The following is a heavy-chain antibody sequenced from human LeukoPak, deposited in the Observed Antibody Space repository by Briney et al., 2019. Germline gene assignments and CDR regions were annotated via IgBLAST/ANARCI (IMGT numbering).Heavy chain of an antibody. J-gene: IGHJ4*02. CDR3: ARDETEYTSSWAYFDD. CDR2: INPNNGGT. D-gene: IGHD6-13*01. V-gene: IGHV1-2*02. Sequence: ASVKVSCKASGYTFNGYSIHWVRQAPGQGLEWMGWINPNNGGTIYAQKFQGRVTMTRDTSSSTAYMELSGLRSDDTALYYCARDETEYTSSWAYFDDWGQGTLVTVSS. CDR1: GYTFNGYS.